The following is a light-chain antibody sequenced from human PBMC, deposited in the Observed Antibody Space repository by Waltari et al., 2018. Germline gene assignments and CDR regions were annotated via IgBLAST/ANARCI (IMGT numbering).Light chain of an antibody. V-gene: IGKV3-15*01. CDR3: QQYSNWPPT. J-gene: IGKJ1*01. CDR1: ESVSTK. CDR2: GAS. Sequence: ETVMTQAPATLSVSPGEGATLSCRASESVSTKLAWYQRKSGQAPRLLIYGASTRATGIPARFSGTGSGTEFTLTVSSLQSEDFALYYCQQYSNWPPTFGQGTKVDIK.